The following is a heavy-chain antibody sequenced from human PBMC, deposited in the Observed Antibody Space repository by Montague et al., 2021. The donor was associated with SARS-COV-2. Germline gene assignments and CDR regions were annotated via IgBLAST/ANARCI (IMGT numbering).Heavy chain of an antibody. V-gene: IGHV3-33*01. J-gene: IGHJ4*02. CDR1: GFPFSSYG. CDR3: SRDLLVGGYSYGIDY. CDR2: IWYDGSIK. D-gene: IGHD5-18*01. Sequence: SLRLSCAASGFPFSSYGMHLVRQAPGKGLEWVAVIWYDGSIKYYSDSVKGRFTISRDNSKNTLYLQMNSLRAEDTAVYYCSRDLLVGGYSYGIDYWGQGTLVTVSS.